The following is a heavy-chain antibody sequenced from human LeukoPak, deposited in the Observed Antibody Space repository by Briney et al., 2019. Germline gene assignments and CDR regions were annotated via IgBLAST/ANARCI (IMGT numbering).Heavy chain of an antibody. CDR3: ARNGPTQYTMIVVAPPYYFDY. J-gene: IGHJ4*02. V-gene: IGHV3-66*01. D-gene: IGHD3-22*01. Sequence: GGSLRLSCAASGFTVSSNYMSWVRQAPGKGLEWVSVIYSAGNTYYADSVKGRFTISRDNSKNTLYLQMNSLRAEDTAVYYCARNGPTQYTMIVVAPPYYFDYWGQGTLVTVSS. CDR2: IYSAGNT. CDR1: GFTVSSNY.